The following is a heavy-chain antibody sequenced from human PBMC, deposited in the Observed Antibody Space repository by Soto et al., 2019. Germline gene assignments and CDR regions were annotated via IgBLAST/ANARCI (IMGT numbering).Heavy chain of an antibody. D-gene: IGHD3-10*01. CDR2: MSYTGNT. CDR1: GGSISGYF. V-gene: IGHV4-59*01. J-gene: IGHJ4*02. CDR3: AGADTTIVPLAQ. Sequence: PSETLSLTCTVSGGSISGYFWNWIRQPPGKGLEWIGYMSYTGNTNYNPSLTSRVSISVDTSKNQFSLNLNSVTAADTAVYYCAGADTTIVPLAQWGQGTLVTV.